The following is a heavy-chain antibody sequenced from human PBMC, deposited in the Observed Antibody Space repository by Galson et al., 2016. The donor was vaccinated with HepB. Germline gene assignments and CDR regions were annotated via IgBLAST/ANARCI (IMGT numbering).Heavy chain of an antibody. Sequence: VKVSCKASGDTFSRFAISWVRQVPGQGLEWMGEIIPVFGTTNYAQKFQGRVTITADEFTSTAYMELSSLRSEDTAVYYCARDATHIIDANWFDPWGQGTQVTVSS. CDR1: GDTFSRFA. V-gene: IGHV1-69*01. CDR2: IIPVFGTT. D-gene: IGHD2/OR15-2a*01. J-gene: IGHJ5*02. CDR3: ARDATHIIDANWFDP.